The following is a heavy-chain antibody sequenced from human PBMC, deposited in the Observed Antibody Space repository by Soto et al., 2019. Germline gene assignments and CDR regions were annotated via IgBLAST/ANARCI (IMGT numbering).Heavy chain of an antibody. CDR3: AKDPYSSGWYNWFDP. Sequence: PGGSLRLSCAASGFTFSSYAMSWVRQAPGKGLEWVSAISGSGGSTYYADSVKGRFTISRDISKNTLYLQMNSLRAEDTAVYYCAKDPYSSGWYNWFDPWGQGTLVTVSS. CDR2: ISGSGGST. D-gene: IGHD6-19*01. J-gene: IGHJ5*02. V-gene: IGHV3-23*01. CDR1: GFTFSSYA.